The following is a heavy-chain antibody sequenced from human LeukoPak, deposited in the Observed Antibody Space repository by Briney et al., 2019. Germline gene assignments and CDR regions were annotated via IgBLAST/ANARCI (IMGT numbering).Heavy chain of an antibody. J-gene: IGHJ4*02. CDR1: GGSISSYY. CDR3: ARGLAYSSGWYFDY. CDR2: IYYSGST. D-gene: IGHD6-19*01. Sequence: SETLSLTCTVSGGSISSYYWCWIRQPPGKGLEWIGYIYYSGSTNYNPSLKSRVTISVDTPKNQFSLKLSSVTAADTAVYYCARGLAYSSGWYFDYWGQGTLVTVSS. V-gene: IGHV4-59*01.